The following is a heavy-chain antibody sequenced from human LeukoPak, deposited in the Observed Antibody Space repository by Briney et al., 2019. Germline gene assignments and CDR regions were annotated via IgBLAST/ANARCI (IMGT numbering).Heavy chain of an antibody. Sequence: GGSLRLSCAASGFTFSSYWVHWVRHVPGKGLVWVSRINSDGSSTTYADSVKGRFTISRDNAKNTLYLQMNSLRAEDTAVYYCAKVSISSGWLLFDYWGQGTLVTVSS. CDR1: GFTFSSYW. J-gene: IGHJ4*02. CDR2: INSDGSST. D-gene: IGHD6-19*01. CDR3: AKVSISSGWLLFDY. V-gene: IGHV3-74*01.